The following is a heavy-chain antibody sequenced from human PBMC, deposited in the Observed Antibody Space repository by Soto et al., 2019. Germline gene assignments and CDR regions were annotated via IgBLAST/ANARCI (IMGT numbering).Heavy chain of an antibody. CDR2: IYYSGTT. V-gene: IGHV4-30-4*08. Sequence: SETLSLTCTVSGVSSISVDYCWSLLRQPPGKGLEWIGYIYYSGTTNYNPSLKSRVTISVDTSKNQFSLNVNSLTAADTAIYYCARGPLWFGESWGQGTLVTVSS. J-gene: IGHJ4*02. CDR1: GVSSISVDYC. D-gene: IGHD3-10*01. CDR3: ARGPLWFGES.